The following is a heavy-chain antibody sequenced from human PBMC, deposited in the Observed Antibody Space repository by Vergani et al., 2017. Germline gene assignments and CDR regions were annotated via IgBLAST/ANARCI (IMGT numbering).Heavy chain of an antibody. CDR1: GGSISAGYYF. Sequence: QVQLQASGPGRVKPSQTLSLTCTMSGGSISAGYYFWSWIRQPAGKGLEWLGHISASGNASHSPSLKTRVSMSVDTSKNQFSLTVTSVTAADTAIYFCARPRGRYYSGGKVHPLRTAFDVWGHGTVVTVSS. CDR3: ARPRGRYYSGGKVHPLRTAFDV. V-gene: IGHV4-61*02. CDR2: ISASGNA. J-gene: IGHJ3*01. D-gene: IGHD2-15*01.